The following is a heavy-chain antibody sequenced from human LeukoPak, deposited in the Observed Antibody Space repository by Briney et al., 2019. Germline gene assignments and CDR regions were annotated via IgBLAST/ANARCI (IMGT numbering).Heavy chain of an antibody. CDR3: AKVLIWTYGSGNYYKGAFDI. CDR1: GFTFSSYE. V-gene: IGHV3-48*03. CDR2: ISSSGSTI. Sequence: PGGSLRLSCAASGFTFSSYEMHWVRQAPGKGLEWVSYISSSGSTIYYADSVKGRFTISRDNAKNSLYLQMNSLRAEDTAVYYCAKVLIWTYGSGNYYKGAFDIWGQGTMVTVFS. J-gene: IGHJ3*02. D-gene: IGHD3-10*01.